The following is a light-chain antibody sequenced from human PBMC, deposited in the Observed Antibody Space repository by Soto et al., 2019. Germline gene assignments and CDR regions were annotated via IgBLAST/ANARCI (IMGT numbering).Light chain of an antibody. Sequence: DIQMPQSPSTLSASVGDRVTITCRSSQNISDWLAWYQQKPGKAPKLLIYNTSSLESGVPSRVSDSGSWTSNSRTTGCLQPEEFATYHCHHCNNYLWTFGQGTKVEIK. V-gene: IGKV1-5*03. CDR3: HHCNNYLWT. CDR1: QNISDW. CDR2: NTS. J-gene: IGKJ1*01.